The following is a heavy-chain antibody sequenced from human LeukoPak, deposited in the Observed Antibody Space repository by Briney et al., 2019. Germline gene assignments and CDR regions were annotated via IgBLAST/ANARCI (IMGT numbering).Heavy chain of an antibody. J-gene: IGHJ4*02. CDR2: IYHSGST. V-gene: IGHV4-39*07. D-gene: IGHD6-19*01. CDR3: ARVKDMGSGWFDY. Sequence: SETLSLTCTVSGGSISSSSYYWGWIRQPPGKGLEWIGSIYHSGSTYYNPSLKSRVTISVDTSKNQFSLKLSSVTAADTAVYYCARVKDMGSGWFDYWGQGTLVTVSS. CDR1: GGSISSSSYY.